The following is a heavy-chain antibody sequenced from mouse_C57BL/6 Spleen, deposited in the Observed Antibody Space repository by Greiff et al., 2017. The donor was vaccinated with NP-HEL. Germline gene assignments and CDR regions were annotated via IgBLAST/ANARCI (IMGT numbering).Heavy chain of an antibody. CDR2: IDPSDSYT. CDR3: ARWRTGTGPFDY. J-gene: IGHJ2*01. D-gene: IGHD4-1*01. CDR1: GYTFTSYW. V-gene: IGHV1-69*01. Sequence: QVQLKQPGAELVMPGASVKLSCKASGYTFTSYWMHWVKQRPGQGLEWIGEIDPSDSYTNYNQKFKGKSTLTVDKSSSTAYMQLSSLTAEDSAVYYCARWRTGTGPFDYWGQGTTLTVSS.